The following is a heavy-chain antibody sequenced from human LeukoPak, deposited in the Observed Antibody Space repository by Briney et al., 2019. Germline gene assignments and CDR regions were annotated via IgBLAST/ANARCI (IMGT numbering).Heavy chain of an antibody. CDR2: ISGPGTST. Sequence: PGGSLRLSCTASGFTFSTYAMSWVRQAPGKGLEWVSTISGPGTSTYYADSGKGRLTISRDNSKNTLYLQMNSLRAEDTALYYCAKERGGYSYGPHYYFDYWGQGTLVTVSS. CDR3: AKERGGYSYGPHYYFDY. D-gene: IGHD5-18*01. V-gene: IGHV3-23*01. J-gene: IGHJ4*02. CDR1: GFTFSTYA.